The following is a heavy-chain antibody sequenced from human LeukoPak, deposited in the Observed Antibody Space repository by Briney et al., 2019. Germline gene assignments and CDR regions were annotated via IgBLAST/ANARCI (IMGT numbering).Heavy chain of an antibody. CDR1: GGSISRYF. J-gene: IGHJ3*02. CDR2: ISSSGST. V-gene: IGHV4-59*08. CDR3: ARLESYGVDGFDT. D-gene: IGHD4-17*01. Sequence: PSETLSLTCTVSGGSISRYFWNWIRQPPGKGLEWIGYISSSGSTYYNPSLRSPVTISMDTSKNQFSLKLSSVTAADTAVYYCARLESYGVDGFDTWGQGTMVTVSS.